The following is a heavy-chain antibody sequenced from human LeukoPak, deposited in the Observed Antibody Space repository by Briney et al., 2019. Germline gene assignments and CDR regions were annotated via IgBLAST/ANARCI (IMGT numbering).Heavy chain of an antibody. CDR3: ARDLSESSSFGP. CDR1: GGSVNSGNYY. V-gene: IGHV4-61*01. CDR2: IYYSGTI. Sequence: SETLSLTCTVSGGSVNSGNYYWSWIRQPPGKGLEWIGYIYYSGTINYNPSLKSRVTISLDTSKNQFSLKLSSVTAADTAVYYCARDLSESSSFGPWGQGSLVTVSS. D-gene: IGHD5-18*01. J-gene: IGHJ5*02.